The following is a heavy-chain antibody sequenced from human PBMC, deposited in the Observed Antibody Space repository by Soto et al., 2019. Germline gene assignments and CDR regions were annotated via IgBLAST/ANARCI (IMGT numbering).Heavy chain of an antibody. CDR1: GYTFTTYY. Sequence: QVQLVQSGDEVKKPWASVRVSCRASGYTFTTYYVHAGRQAPGQGLEWMGIINPSDATTSYAPKFHGILTVSRDTSTSTVYMEVNSLRSEDTAVYYCSRARYRDYEDHWGQGTLVTVSS. V-gene: IGHV1-46*03. CDR2: INPSDATT. J-gene: IGHJ4*02. D-gene: IGHD4-17*01. CDR3: SRARYRDYEDH.